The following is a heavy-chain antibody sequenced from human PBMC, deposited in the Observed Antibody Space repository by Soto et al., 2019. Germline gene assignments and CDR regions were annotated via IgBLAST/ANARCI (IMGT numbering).Heavy chain of an antibody. CDR2: INPNSGDT. J-gene: IGHJ4*02. V-gene: IGHV1-2*02. CDR3: ATRYSYVHF. CDR1: GYAFTGYY. D-gene: IGHD5-18*01. Sequence: XSVKVSCNSSGYAFTGYYIHWVRQAPGQGLEWMGWINPNSGDTNYAQKFQGRVTMTRDTSFSTAYMELSSLRSDDTAVYYCATRYSYVHFWGQGTLVTV.